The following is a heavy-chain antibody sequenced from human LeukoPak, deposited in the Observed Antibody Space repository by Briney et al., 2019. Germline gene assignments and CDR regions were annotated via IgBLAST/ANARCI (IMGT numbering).Heavy chain of an antibody. CDR2: ISAYNGNT. Sequence: ASVKFSCKASGYTFTSYAISWVRQAPGQGLEGMGWISAYNGNTNYAQKLQGRVTMTTDTSTSAAYMELRSLRSDDTAVYYCARGYYDSSGYYYFDYWGQGNLVTVSS. CDR3: ARGYYDSSGYYYFDY. V-gene: IGHV1-18*01. CDR1: GYTFTSYA. J-gene: IGHJ4*02. D-gene: IGHD3-22*01.